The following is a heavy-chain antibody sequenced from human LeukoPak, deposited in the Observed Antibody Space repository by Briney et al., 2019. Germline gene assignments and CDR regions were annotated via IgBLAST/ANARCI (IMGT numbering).Heavy chain of an antibody. CDR2: IYTSGST. V-gene: IGHV4-4*07. D-gene: IGHD5-18*01. J-gene: IGHJ4*02. Sequence: SETLSLTCAVYGGSFSGYYWSWIRQPAGKGLEWIGRIYTSGSTNYNPSLKSRVTISADTSKNQFSLKLSSVTAADTAVYYCARDSKGGYRSLGYWGQGTLVTVSS. CDR1: GGSFSGYY. CDR3: ARDSKGGYRSLGY.